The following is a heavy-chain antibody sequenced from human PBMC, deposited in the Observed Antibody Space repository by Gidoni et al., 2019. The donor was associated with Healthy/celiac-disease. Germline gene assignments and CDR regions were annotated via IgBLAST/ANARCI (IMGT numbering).Heavy chain of an antibody. J-gene: IGHJ4*02. D-gene: IGHD3-10*01. CDR3: ARLGGRPKLNSKPFDY. CDR2: IYYSGST. Sequence: QLQLQESGPGLVMPSETLSLTCTVSGGSISSSSYYWGWIRQPPGKGLEWIGSIYYSGSTYYNPSLKSRVTISVDTSKNQFSLKLSSVTAADTAVYYCARLGGRPKLNSKPFDYWGQGTLVTVSS. CDR1: GGSISSSSYY. V-gene: IGHV4-39*01.